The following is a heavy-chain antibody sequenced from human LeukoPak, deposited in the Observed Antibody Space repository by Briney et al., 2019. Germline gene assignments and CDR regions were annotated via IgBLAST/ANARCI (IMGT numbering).Heavy chain of an antibody. CDR3: ARDYGCNWFDP. CDR2: IYYSGST. J-gene: IGHJ5*02. Sequence: SETLSLTCTVSGGSISSSSYYWGWIRQPPGKGLEWIGSIYYSGSTYYNPSLKSRVTISVDTSKNQFSLKLSSVTAADTAVYYCARDYGCNWFDPWGQGTLVTVSS. D-gene: IGHD3-16*01. V-gene: IGHV4-39*07. CDR1: GGSISSSSYY.